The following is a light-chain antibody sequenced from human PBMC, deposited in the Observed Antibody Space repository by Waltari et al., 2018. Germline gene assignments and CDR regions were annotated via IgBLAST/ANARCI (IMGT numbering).Light chain of an antibody. CDR3: QAWDSPTYVV. Sequence: SYELTQPPSVSVSPGQTAIITCSGNKLGDKYACWYQQKQGQSPVLVIYEDKKRPSGIPGRFSGSNSGNTATLTISETQAMDEADYYCQAWDSPTYVVFGGGTKLTVL. CDR1: KLGDKY. CDR2: EDK. J-gene: IGLJ2*01. V-gene: IGLV3-1*01.